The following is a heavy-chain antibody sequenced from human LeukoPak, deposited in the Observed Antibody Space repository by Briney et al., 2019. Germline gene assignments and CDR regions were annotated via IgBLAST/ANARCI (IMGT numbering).Heavy chain of an antibody. CDR2: ISGSGGST. D-gene: IGHD3-22*01. CDR1: GFTFSSYA. J-gene: IGHJ4*02. Sequence: GGSLRLSCAASGFTFSSYAMSWVRQAPGKGLEWVSAISGSGGSTYYADSVKGRFTISRDNSKNTLYLQMNSLRAEDTAVYYCARPKMNYYDSSGYYPYYFDYWGQGTLVTVSS. V-gene: IGHV3-23*01. CDR3: ARPKMNYYDSSGYYPYYFDY.